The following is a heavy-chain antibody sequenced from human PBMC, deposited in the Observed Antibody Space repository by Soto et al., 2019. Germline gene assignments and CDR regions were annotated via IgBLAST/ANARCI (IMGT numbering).Heavy chain of an antibody. J-gene: IGHJ4*02. CDR3: GRQYGALAVAFDY. Sequence: QVQLQESGPGLVKPSETLSLTCTVSGGSISSYYWSWIRQPPGKGLEWIGNIYHSGITNYNPSLKGGFTISVDMSKNQFSLTLSSVTAADTAVYHCGRQYGALAVAFDYRGQGALVTVSS. V-gene: IGHV4-59*08. CDR1: GGSISSYY. CDR2: IYHSGIT. D-gene: IGHD6-19*01.